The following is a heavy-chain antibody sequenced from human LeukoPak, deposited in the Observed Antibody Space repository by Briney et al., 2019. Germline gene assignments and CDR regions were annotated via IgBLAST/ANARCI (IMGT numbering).Heavy chain of an antibody. CDR2: INPNRGAT. Sequence: ASVKVSCNYSGYTFTDYYLHWVRQAPGQGLERMGWINPNRGATTSAQKFQDRVTMTRDTSISTGFMELNSVRSDDTAVYYCARGYEYGWYHPWGQGTLVTVSS. J-gene: IGHJ5*02. D-gene: IGHD3-16*01. CDR3: ARGYEYGWYHP. CDR1: GYTFTDYY. V-gene: IGHV1-2*02.